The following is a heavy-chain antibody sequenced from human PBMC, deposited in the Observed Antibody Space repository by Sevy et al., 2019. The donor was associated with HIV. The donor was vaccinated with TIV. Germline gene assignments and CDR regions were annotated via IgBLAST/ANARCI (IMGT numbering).Heavy chain of an antibody. CDR3: ARDPLYCTTTSCHDDAFDI. J-gene: IGHJ3*02. D-gene: IGHD2-2*01. CDR1: GFTFSFYG. V-gene: IGHV3-33*01. CDR2: MWYVGSNK. Sequence: GGSLRLSCAASGFTFSFYGMHWVRQAPGKALEWVAVMWYVGSNKYYADSVKGRFTISRDNSKNTLYLQMNSLRAEDTAVYYCARDPLYCTTTSCHDDAFDIWGQGTMVTVSS.